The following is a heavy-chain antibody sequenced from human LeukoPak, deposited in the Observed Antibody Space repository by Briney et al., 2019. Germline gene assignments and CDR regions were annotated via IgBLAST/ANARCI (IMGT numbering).Heavy chain of an antibody. V-gene: IGHV4-39*01. J-gene: IGHJ4*02. Sequence: SGTLSLTCTVSGGSISSSSYYWGWIRQPPGKGLEWIGSIYYSGSTYYNPSLKSRVTISVDTSKNQFSLKLSSVTAADTAVYYCARAKNIVVVPAAISMNFDYWGQGTLVTVSS. D-gene: IGHD2-2*01. CDR1: GGSISSSSYY. CDR2: IYYSGST. CDR3: ARAKNIVVVPAAISMNFDY.